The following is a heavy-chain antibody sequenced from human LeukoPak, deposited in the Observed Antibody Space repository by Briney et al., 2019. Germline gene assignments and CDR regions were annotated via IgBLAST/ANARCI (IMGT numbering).Heavy chain of an antibody. J-gene: IGHJ4*02. Sequence: PSETLSLTCTVSGGSISSYYWSWIRQPPGKGLEWIGYLYYSGSSNYNPSLKSRVTISVDTSKNQFSLKLSSVTAADTAVYYCAGLGVGDKRPFYFDSTRGGYQFDYWGQGTLVTVSS. V-gene: IGHV4-59*08. CDR3: AGLGVGDKRPFYFDSTRGGYQFDY. CDR1: GGSISSYY. D-gene: IGHD3-22*01. CDR2: LYYSGSS.